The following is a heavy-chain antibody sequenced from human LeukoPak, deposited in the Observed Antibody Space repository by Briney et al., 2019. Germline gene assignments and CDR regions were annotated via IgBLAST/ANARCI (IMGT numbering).Heavy chain of an antibody. CDR1: GFTFSSYD. CDR3: ARESYYYGMDV. CDR2: IGTAGDT. Sequence: PGGSLRLSCAASGFTFSSYDMHWVCQATGKGLEWVSAIGTAGDTYYPGSVKGRFTISRENAKNSLYLQMNSLRAGDTAVYYCARESYYYGMDVWGQGTTVTVSS. V-gene: IGHV3-13*01. J-gene: IGHJ6*02.